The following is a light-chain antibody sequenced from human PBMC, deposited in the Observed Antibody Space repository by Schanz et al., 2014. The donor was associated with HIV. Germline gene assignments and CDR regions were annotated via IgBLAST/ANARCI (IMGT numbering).Light chain of an antibody. CDR1: QSVDSD. CDR3: QQYGSSKYT. V-gene: IGKV3-15*01. J-gene: IGKJ2*01. Sequence: EIVLTQSPATLSVSPGESATLSCRASQSVDSDLAWYQQKPGQAPRLLIYTASTRAIGTPARFSGSGSGTDFTLTINRLEPEDFAVYYCQQYGSSKYTFGQGTKLEIK. CDR2: TAS.